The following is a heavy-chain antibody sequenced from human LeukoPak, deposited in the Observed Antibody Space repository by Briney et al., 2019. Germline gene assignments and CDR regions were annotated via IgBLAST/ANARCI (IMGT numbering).Heavy chain of an antibody. CDR1: GFTFSSYA. V-gene: IGHV3-64*01. CDR3: ARVPPNRYYGMDV. Sequence: GGSLRLSCAASGFTFSSYAMHWVRQAPGKGLEYVSAISSNGGSTYYANSVKGRFTISRDNSKNTLYLQMGSLGAEDMAVYYCARVPPNRYYGMDVWGQGTTVTVSS. CDR2: ISSNGGST. J-gene: IGHJ6*02. D-gene: IGHD1-26*01.